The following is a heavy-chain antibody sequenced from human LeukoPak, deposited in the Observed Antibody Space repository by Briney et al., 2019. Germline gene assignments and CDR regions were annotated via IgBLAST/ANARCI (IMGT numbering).Heavy chain of an antibody. CDR1: GFTLSSFW. CDR2: KKQGGSEK. Sequence: QTGGSLRLSCAASGFTLSSFWMTWIRQAPEKGREWVPKKKQGGSEKYSVDAGKGRCTISRDNDQNSLYLQMNSLRAEDTAVYYYARDTGGGYSCYDCWGQGTLVTVSS. J-gene: IGHJ4*02. CDR3: ARDTGGGYSCYDC. D-gene: IGHD5-18*01. V-gene: IGHV3-7*01.